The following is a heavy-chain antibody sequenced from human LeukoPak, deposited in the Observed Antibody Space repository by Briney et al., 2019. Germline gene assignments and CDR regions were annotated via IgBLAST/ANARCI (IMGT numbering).Heavy chain of an antibody. Sequence: SETLSLTCTVSGGSISSGSYYWSWIRQPAGKGLEWIGRIYTSGSTNYNPSLKSRVTISVDTSKNQFSLKLSSVTAADTAVYYCARAKVVPAANWFDPWGQGTLVTVSS. J-gene: IGHJ5*02. V-gene: IGHV4-61*02. D-gene: IGHD2-2*01. CDR1: GGSISSGSYY. CDR3: ARAKVVPAANWFDP. CDR2: IYTSGST.